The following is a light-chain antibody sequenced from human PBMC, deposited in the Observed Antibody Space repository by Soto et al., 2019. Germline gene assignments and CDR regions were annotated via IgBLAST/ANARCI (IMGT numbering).Light chain of an antibody. V-gene: IGKV3-20*01. J-gene: IGKJ2*01. CDR1: QSVTIT. CDR3: HQYGDSPYT. CDR2: ATS. Sequence: EIVLTQSPDTLSLSPGERATLSCRASQSVTITLAWYQQKPGQPPRRLVYATSRGATGVPDRFSGSGSGTDFTLTISRLEPEDFAVYYCHQYGDSPYTFGQGTRVEL.